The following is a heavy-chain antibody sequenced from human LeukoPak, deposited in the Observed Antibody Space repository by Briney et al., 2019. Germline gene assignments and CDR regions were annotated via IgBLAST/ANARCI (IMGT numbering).Heavy chain of an antibody. CDR2: ISSSSSYI. CDR3: ARCPNDFWSGYSNYFDY. Sequence: NPGGSLRLSCAASGFTFSSYSMNWVRQAPGKGLEWVSSISSSSSYIYYADSVKGRFTISRDNAKNSLYLQMNSLRDEDTAVYYCARCPNDFWSGYSNYFDYWGQGTLVTVSS. CDR1: GFTFSSYS. V-gene: IGHV3-21*01. D-gene: IGHD3-3*01. J-gene: IGHJ4*02.